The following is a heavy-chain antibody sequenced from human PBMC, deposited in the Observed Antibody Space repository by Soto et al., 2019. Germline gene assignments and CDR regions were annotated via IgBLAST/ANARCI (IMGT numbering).Heavy chain of an antibody. D-gene: IGHD1-1*01. Sequence: QVHLVQSGAEVKKPGASVKVSCKASGYTFTSYGITWVRQAPGQGLEWMGWISAHNGNTDYAQKLQGRVIVTRDTSTSNALMELGDLISDDTAVYYRARGRYGDYWGQGALVTVSS. J-gene: IGHJ4*02. V-gene: IGHV1-18*01. CDR1: GYTFTSYG. CDR3: ARGRYGDY. CDR2: ISAHNGNT.